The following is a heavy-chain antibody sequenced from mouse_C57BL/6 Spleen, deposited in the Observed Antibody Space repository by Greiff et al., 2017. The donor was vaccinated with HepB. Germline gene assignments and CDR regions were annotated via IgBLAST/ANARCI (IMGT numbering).Heavy chain of an antibody. V-gene: IGHV5-6*02. CDR3: AREGRGAMDC. CDR1: GFTFSSYG. Sequence: EVKLVESGGDLVKPGGSLKLSCAASGFTFSSYGMSWVRQTPDKRLEWVATISSGGSYTYYPDSVKGRFTISRDNAKNTLYLQMSSLKSEDTAMYYCAREGRGAMDCWGQGTSVTVSS. J-gene: IGHJ4*01. CDR2: ISSGGSYT.